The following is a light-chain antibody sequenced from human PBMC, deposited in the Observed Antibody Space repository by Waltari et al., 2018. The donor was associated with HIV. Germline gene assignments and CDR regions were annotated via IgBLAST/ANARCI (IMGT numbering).Light chain of an antibody. CDR3: CSYAGNYTFV. Sequence: QSALTQPRSVSGSPGQSVTISCTGTSSDVGGYKYVSWYQHHPGKAPQLMIFDVNKRPSGVPDRFSGSKPGNTASLTISGLQDEDEADYDCCSYAGNYTFVFGGGTKLTVL. V-gene: IGLV2-11*01. CDR1: SSDVGGYKY. J-gene: IGLJ2*01. CDR2: DVN.